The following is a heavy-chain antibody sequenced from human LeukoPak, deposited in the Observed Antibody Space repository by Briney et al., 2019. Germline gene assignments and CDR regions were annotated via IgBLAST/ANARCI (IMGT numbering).Heavy chain of an antibody. J-gene: IGHJ4*02. CDR1: GFAFSSYS. V-gene: IGHV3-48*04. Sequence: GGSLRLSCAASGFAFSSYSMNWVRQAPGKGLEWVSYISSSSSTIYYADSVKGRFTISRDNAKNSLYLQMNSLRAEDTAVYYCAREVTMVRGVKNYWGQGTLVTVSS. D-gene: IGHD3-10*01. CDR2: ISSSSSTI. CDR3: AREVTMVRGVKNY.